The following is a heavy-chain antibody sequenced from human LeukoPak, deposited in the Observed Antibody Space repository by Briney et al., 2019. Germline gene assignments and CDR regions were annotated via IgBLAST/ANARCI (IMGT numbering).Heavy chain of an antibody. V-gene: IGHV3-48*04. J-gene: IGHJ3*02. D-gene: IGHD5-12*01. CDR2: ISSSSSTI. CDR3: ASVATGSYAFDI. CDR1: GFTFSSYS. Sequence: GGSLRLSCAASGFTFSSYSMNWVRQAPGKGLEWVSYISSSSSTIYYADSVKGRFTISRDNAKNSLYLQMNSLRAEDTAVYYCASVATGSYAFDIWGQGTMVTVSS.